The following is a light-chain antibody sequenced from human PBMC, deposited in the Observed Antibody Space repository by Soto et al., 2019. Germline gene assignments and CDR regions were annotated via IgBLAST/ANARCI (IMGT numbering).Light chain of an antibody. V-gene: IGKV2-28*01. J-gene: IGKJ3*01. CDR1: QSLLHSNGYNY. Sequence: DIVMTQSPLSLPVTPGEPASISCRSSQSLLHSNGYNYLDWYLQKPGQSPQLLIYLGSNRASGVPDRFSGSVSVTDFTLKISRVEAEDVGVYYCMQALQTPRFTFGPGTKVDIK. CDR2: LGS. CDR3: MQALQTPRFT.